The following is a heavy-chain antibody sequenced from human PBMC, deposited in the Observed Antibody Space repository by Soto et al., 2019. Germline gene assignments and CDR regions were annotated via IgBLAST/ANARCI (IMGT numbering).Heavy chain of an antibody. CDR3: ARHVYYDYVWGSYRHIAPSFDY. D-gene: IGHD3-16*02. CDR2: INPNSGGT. V-gene: IGHV1-2*02. Sequence: ASVKVSCKASGYTFTGYYMHWVQQAPGQGLEWMGWINPNSGGTNYAQKFQGRVTMTRDTSISTAYMELSRLRSDDTAMYYCARHVYYDYVWGSYRHIAPSFDYWGQGTLVTVSS. J-gene: IGHJ4*02. CDR1: GYTFTGYY.